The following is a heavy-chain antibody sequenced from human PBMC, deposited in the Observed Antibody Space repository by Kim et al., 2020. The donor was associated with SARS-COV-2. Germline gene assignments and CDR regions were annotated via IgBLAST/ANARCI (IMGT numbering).Heavy chain of an antibody. CDR3: AKDIIPNPNIVATIGDAFDI. CDR2: ISWNSGSI. D-gene: IGHD5-12*01. Sequence: GGSLRLSCAASGFTFDDYAMHWVRQAPGKGLEWVSGISWNSGSIGYADSVKGRFTISRDNAKNSLYLQMNSLRAEDTALYYCAKDIIPNPNIVATIGDAFDIWGQGTMVTVSS. CDR1: GFTFDDYA. J-gene: IGHJ3*02. V-gene: IGHV3-9*01.